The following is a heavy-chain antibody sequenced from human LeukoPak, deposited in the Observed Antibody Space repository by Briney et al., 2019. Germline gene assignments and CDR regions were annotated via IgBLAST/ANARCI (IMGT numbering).Heavy chain of an antibody. Sequence: NPSETLSLTCTVSGGSISSGGYSWSWIRQHPGKGLEWIGYIYYSGSTYYNPSLKSRVTISVDTSKNQFSLKLSSVTAADTAVYYCARGYDILTGPTPYYYGMDVWGQGTTVTVSS. CDR1: GGSISSGGYS. CDR2: IYYSGST. J-gene: IGHJ6*02. D-gene: IGHD3-9*01. V-gene: IGHV4-31*03. CDR3: ARGYDILTGPTPYYYGMDV.